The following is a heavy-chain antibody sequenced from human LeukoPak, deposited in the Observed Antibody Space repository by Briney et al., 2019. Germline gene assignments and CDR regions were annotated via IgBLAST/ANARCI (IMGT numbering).Heavy chain of an antibody. D-gene: IGHD3-10*01. V-gene: IGHV1-69*06. J-gene: IGHJ4*02. CDR1: GGTFSSYA. Sequence: VASVKVSCKASGGTFSSYAINWVRQAPGQGLEWMGGIIPIFGTANYAQKFQGRVTITADKSTSTAYMELSSLRSEDTAVYYCAISGLWFGELPDFDYWGQGTLVTVSS. CDR2: IIPIFGTA. CDR3: AISGLWFGELPDFDY.